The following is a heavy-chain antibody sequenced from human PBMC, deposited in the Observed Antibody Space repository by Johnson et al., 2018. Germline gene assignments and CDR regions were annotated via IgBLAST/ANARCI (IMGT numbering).Heavy chain of an antibody. V-gene: IGHV3-30*18. Sequence: QVQLVQSGGGVVQPGRSLRLSCAASGFTFSSYVMHWVRQAPGQGLEWVAVISYDGSKKYYADSVKGRFTISRDNSKNTRYLQMNSLRAEDTAVDYCVKEVPRVYYYYGMDVCGQGTTVTVSS. CDR3: VKEVPRVYYYYGMDV. CDR2: ISYDGSKK. CDR1: GFTFSSYV. J-gene: IGHJ6*02.